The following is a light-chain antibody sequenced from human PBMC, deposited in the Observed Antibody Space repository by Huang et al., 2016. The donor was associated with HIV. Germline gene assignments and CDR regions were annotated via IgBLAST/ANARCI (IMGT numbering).Light chain of an antibody. J-gene: IGKJ1*01. Sequence: DIQMTQSPPSLSDSVGDRVTFTCRANQNITKSLNWYQQKPGKAPKLLIYTASTLEGGVPSWCSGSGAGSRFTLNRVNLQPEDFATYYCQQSFSVPRTFG. CDR2: TAS. CDR3: QQSFSVPRT. V-gene: IGKV1-39*01. CDR1: QNITKS.